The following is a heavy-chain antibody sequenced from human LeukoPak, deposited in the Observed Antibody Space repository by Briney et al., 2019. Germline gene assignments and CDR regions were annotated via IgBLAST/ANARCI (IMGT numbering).Heavy chain of an antibody. CDR2: ISGSGGST. CDR3: ARDAGHQLSRRNYYAMDV. D-gene: IGHD1-1*01. V-gene: IGHV3-23*01. Sequence: GGSLRLSCAASGFTFSSYAMSWVRQAPGKGLEWVSAISGSGGSTYYADSVKGRFTISRDNSKNTLYLQMNSLRAEDTAVYYCARDAGHQLSRRNYYAMDVWGQGTAVTVSS. J-gene: IGHJ6*02. CDR1: GFTFSSYA.